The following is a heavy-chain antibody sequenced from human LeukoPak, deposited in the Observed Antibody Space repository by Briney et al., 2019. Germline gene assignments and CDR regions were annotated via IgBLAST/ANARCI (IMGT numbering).Heavy chain of an antibody. J-gene: IGHJ4*02. CDR3: ARAKQWLVLRPANYFDY. CDR1: GGSISSSSYY. Sequence: SETLSLTCTVSGGSISSSSYYWGWIRQPPGKGLEWIGSIYYSGSTYYNPSLKSRVTISVDTSKNQFSLKLSSVTAADTAVYYCARAKQWLVLRPANYFDYWGQGTLVTVSS. D-gene: IGHD6-19*01. CDR2: IYYSGST. V-gene: IGHV4-39*07.